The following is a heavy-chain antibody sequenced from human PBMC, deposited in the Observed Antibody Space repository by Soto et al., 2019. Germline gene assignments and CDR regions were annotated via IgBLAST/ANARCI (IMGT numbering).Heavy chain of an antibody. CDR1: DGSFSGYY. J-gene: IGHJ4*02. Sequence: SETLSLTCAVSDGSFSGYYWSWIRQPPGKGLEWTGEINHSGSTKYNPSLRSRVTISVDTSKNQFSLKLSSVTAADTTVYYCARGPRQNYSSAWPSFDFWGQGTLVTVSS. CDR2: INHSGST. CDR3: ARGPRQNYSSAWPSFDF. D-gene: IGHD6-19*01. V-gene: IGHV4-34*01.